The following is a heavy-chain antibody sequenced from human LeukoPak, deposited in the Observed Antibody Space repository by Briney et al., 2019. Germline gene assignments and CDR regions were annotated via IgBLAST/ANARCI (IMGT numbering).Heavy chain of an antibody. CDR2: MNPNSGNT. V-gene: IGHV1-8*01. D-gene: IGHD2-2*01. J-gene: IGHJ5*02. Sequence: ASVKVSCKAPGYTFTSHDINWVRQATGQGLEWMGWMNPNSGNTGYAQKFRGRVTMTRDTSISTAYMELSSLRSEDTAVYCCAREDIVVVPPARPLRPWGQGTLVTVSS. CDR1: GYTFTSHD. CDR3: AREDIVVVPPARPLRP.